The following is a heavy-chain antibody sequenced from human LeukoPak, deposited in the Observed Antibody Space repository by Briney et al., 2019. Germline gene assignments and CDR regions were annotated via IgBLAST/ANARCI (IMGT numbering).Heavy chain of an antibody. Sequence: SETLSLTCTVFGGSISSNTYHWSWIRQPPGKGLEWIGYMYYTGATSHNPSLKSRVTISLDTSKNQFSLKLHSVTAADTAVYYCARFRGSGWYYFDSWGQGTLVTVSS. CDR3: ARFRGSGWYYFDS. CDR2: MYYTGAT. CDR1: GGSISSNTYH. D-gene: IGHD6-19*01. V-gene: IGHV4-61*01. J-gene: IGHJ4*02.